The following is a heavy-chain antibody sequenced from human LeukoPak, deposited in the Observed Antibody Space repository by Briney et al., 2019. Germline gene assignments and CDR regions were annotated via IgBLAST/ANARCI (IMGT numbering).Heavy chain of an antibody. CDR1: GGSISSYY. V-gene: IGHV4-4*07. CDR2: IYTSGST. J-gene: IGHJ4*02. D-gene: IGHD1-26*01. Sequence: SETLSLTCTVSGGSISSYYWSWIRQPAGKGLEWIGRIYTSGSTNYNPSLKSRVTISKGTSKNQFSLKLDSVTSADTAVYYCARGGEVGATIDSWGQGTLVTVSS. CDR3: ARGGEVGATIDS.